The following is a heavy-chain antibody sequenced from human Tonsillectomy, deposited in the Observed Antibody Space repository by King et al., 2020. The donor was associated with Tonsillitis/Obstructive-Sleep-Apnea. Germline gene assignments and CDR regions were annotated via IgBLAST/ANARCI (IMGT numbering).Heavy chain of an antibody. CDR3: ARIQDDLWSGYYNSY. CDR2: IYYSGST. D-gene: IGHD3-3*01. V-gene: IGHV4-59*01. J-gene: IGHJ4*02. CDR1: GGSISSYY. Sequence: VQLQESGPGLVKPSETLSLTCTVSGGSISSYYWSWFRQPPGKGLEWIGYIYYSGSTNYNPSLRSRVTISVDTSKNQFSLKLSSVTAADTAVYYCARIQDDLWSGYYNSYRGQGTLVTVSS.